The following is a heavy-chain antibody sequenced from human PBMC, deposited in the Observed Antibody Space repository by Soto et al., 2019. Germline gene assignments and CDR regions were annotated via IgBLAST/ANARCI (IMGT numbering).Heavy chain of an antibody. Sequence: QVQLVQSGAEVKKPGSSVKVSCKASGGTFSSYAISWVRQAPGQGLEWMGGIIPIFGTANYAQKFQGRVTITAGESTSTVYMELSSLRSEDTAVYYCAGTSVIVGAIDWYFDLWGRGTLVTVSS. CDR2: IIPIFGTA. J-gene: IGHJ2*01. V-gene: IGHV1-69*12. CDR3: AGTSVIVGAIDWYFDL. CDR1: GGTFSSYA. D-gene: IGHD1-26*01.